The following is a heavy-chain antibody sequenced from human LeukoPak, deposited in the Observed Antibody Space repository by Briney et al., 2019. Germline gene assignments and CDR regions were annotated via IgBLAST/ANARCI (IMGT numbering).Heavy chain of an antibody. J-gene: IGHJ4*02. CDR1: GFTFSSYS. V-gene: IGHV3-21*01. CDR2: ISSSSSYI. CDR3: AREGPAVAFDY. Sequence: GGSLRLSCAASGFTFSSYSMNWVRQAPGKGLEWVSSISSSSSYIYYADSVKGRFTIPRDNAKNSLYLQMNSLRAEDTAVYYCAREGPAVAFDYWGQGTLVTVSS. D-gene: IGHD6-19*01.